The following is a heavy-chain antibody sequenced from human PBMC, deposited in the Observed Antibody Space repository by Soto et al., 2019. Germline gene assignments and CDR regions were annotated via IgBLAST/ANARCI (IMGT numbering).Heavy chain of an antibody. CDR1: GFTFSSYG. J-gene: IGHJ4*02. Sequence: GGSLRLSCAASGFTFSSYGMHWVRQAPGKGLEWVAVISYDGSNKYYADSVKGRFTISRDNSKNTLYLQMNSLRAEDTAVYYCAKDSSSWSANLDYWGQGTLVTVPS. CDR3: AKDSSSWSANLDY. CDR2: ISYDGSNK. V-gene: IGHV3-30*18. D-gene: IGHD6-13*01.